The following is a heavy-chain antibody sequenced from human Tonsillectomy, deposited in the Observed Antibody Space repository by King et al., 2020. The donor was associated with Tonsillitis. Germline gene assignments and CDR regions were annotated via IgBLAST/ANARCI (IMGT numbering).Heavy chain of an antibody. J-gene: IGHJ4*02. D-gene: IGHD6-13*01. Sequence: VTLKESGPALVKPTQTLTLTCTFSGFSLSTRGMCVSWVRQPPGKALEWLARNDWDDDRYYSTSLKTRLTTSKDTSKNQVVLTMTNMDPVDTATYYCARRSISAAGFDYWGQGTLVTVSS. CDR3: ARRSISAAGFDY. V-gene: IGHV2-70*11. CDR2: NDWDDDR. CDR1: GFSLSTRGMC.